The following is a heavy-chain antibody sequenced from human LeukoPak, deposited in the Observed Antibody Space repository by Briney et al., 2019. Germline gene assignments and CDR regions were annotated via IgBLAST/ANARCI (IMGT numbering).Heavy chain of an antibody. CDR1: GFTFSNAW. CDR2: IKSKNDGGTT. V-gene: IGHV3-15*01. J-gene: IGHJ5*01. D-gene: IGHD6-25*01. CDR3: ITAYSSGWYAC. Sequence: GRSLRLSCAASGFTFSNAWMSWVRQAPGKGLEWVGRIKSKNDGGTTDYAAPVKGRFTISRDDSKDTLYLQMNSLKTEDTAVYYCITAYSSGWYACWGQGTLVTVSS.